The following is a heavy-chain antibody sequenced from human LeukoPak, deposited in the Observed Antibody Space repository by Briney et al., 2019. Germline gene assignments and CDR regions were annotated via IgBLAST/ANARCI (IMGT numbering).Heavy chain of an antibody. CDR3: AHIPPPPYYGSGGYRTFFDY. D-gene: IGHD3-10*01. Sequence: SGPTLVKPTQTLTLTCTFTGFSLSTSGVGVGWIRQPPGKALEWLALIYWDDGKRYSPSLKSRLTITKDTSKNQVVLKMTKMDPVDTATYSFAHIPPPPYYGSGGYRTFFDYWGQGTLVTVSS. CDR1: GFSLSTSGVG. V-gene: IGHV2-5*02. CDR2: IYWDDGK. J-gene: IGHJ4*02.